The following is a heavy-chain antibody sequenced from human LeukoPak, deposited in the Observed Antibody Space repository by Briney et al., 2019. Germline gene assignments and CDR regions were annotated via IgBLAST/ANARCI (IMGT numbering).Heavy chain of an antibody. CDR2: INPNSGGT. CDR3: ARSGSSLVNWFDP. V-gene: IGHV1-2*02. Sequence: ASVKLSCKASGYTFTGYYMHWVRQAPGQGLEWMGWINPNSGGTNYAQKFQGRVTMTRDTSISTAYMKLSRLRSDDTAVYYCARSGSSLVNWFDPWGQGTLVTVSS. D-gene: IGHD6-13*01. CDR1: GYTFTGYY. J-gene: IGHJ5*02.